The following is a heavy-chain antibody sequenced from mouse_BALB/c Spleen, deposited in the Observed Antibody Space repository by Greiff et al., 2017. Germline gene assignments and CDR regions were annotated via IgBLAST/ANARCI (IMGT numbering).Heavy chain of an antibody. Sequence: QVQLKESGAELVRPGASGKMSCKASGFTFTSYTMHWVKQRPGQGLEWIGYINTSSGYTNYNQKFKDKDTLTADKTSSTAYMQLSSLTSEDSAVCYCASALAYWGQGTLVTVSA. CDR3: ASALAY. D-gene: IGHD3-1*01. V-gene: IGHV1-4*01. CDR2: INTSSGYT. CDR1: GFTFTSYT. J-gene: IGHJ3*01.